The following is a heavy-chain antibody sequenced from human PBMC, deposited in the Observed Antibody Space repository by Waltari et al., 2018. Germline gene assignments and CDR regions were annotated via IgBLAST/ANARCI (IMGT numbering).Heavy chain of an antibody. CDR3: ARDYYDSSGFDY. CDR2: ISYTGPHH. D-gene: IGHD3-22*01. V-gene: IGHV3-21*02. Sequence: EVQLVESGGGLVKPGGSLRLFCAATVFTFNTFTMNWVRQAPGKGLVWVSSISYTGPHHYYIDSVRGRFTCSSASTQNSLYLQMNSLRAGDTAVYYCARDYYDSSGFDYWGQGTLVTVSS. J-gene: IGHJ4*02. CDR1: VFTFNTFT.